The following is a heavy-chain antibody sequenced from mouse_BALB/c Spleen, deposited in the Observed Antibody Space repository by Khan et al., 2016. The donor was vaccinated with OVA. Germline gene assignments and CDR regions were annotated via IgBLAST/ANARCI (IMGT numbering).Heavy chain of an antibody. CDR2: IDPENGNT. J-gene: IGHJ3*01. V-gene: IGHV14-1*02. D-gene: IGHD3-1*01. CDR3: ARSGYEAWLPY. CDR1: GFNIKDYY. Sequence: VQLKQSGAELVRPGALVKLSCKASGFNIKDYYIHWVKQRPEQGLEWIGRIDPENGNTIYDPKFQGKANITSDTSSNTAYLQLSSLTSEDTAVYYCARSGYEAWLPYWGQGTLVTVSA.